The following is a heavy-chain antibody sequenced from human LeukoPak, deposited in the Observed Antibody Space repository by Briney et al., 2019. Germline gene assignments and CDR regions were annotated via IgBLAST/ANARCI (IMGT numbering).Heavy chain of an antibody. CDR3: ARDQSPYYGSGKKSYYYYGMDV. Sequence: GASVTVSCKASGYTSTSYGISWVRQAPGQGLEWMGWISAYNGNTNYAQKLQGRVTMTTDTSTSTAYMELRSLRSDDTALYYCARDQSPYYGSGKKSYYYYGMDVWGQGTTVTVSS. J-gene: IGHJ6*02. V-gene: IGHV1-18*01. D-gene: IGHD3-10*01. CDR2: ISAYNGNT. CDR1: GYTSTSYG.